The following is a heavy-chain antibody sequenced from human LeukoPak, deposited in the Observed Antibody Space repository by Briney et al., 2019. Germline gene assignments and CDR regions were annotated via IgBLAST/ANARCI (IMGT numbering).Heavy chain of an antibody. CDR2: FDPQDGGT. J-gene: IGHJ4*01. CDR1: GSSLTELS. CDR3: AIGLVGASGYFDY. Sequence: ASVKVSCKFSGSSLTELSMHWVRQAPGKGFEYMGGFDPQDGGTVFAQKFQGRVTMSEDTSTDTAYMTMSSLTFEDTAIYYCAIGLVGASGYFDYWGHGTPVTVSS. D-gene: IGHD1-26*01. V-gene: IGHV1-24*01.